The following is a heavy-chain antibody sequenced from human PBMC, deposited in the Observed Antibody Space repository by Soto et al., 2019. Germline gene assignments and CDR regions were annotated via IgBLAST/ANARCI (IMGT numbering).Heavy chain of an antibody. CDR3: AKGASTTVFAFNDY. J-gene: IGHJ4*02. CDR1: GFTLDDYA. V-gene: IGHV3-9*01. D-gene: IGHD4-17*01. CDR2: ISWNSGNL. Sequence: EVQLVESGGGLVQPGRSLRLSCAASGFTLDDYAMHWVRQGPGKGLEWVSSISWNSGNLGYADSVKGRFTISRDNAKNSLYLQMNSLRGEATALYYCAKGASTTVFAFNDYWGQGTLVTVSS.